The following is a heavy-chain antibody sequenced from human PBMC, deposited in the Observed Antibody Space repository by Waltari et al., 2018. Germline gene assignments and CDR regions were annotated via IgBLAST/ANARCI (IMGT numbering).Heavy chain of an antibody. J-gene: IGHJ4*02. CDR2: INQDGRDK. Sequence: EVHLVQSGGGLIQPGGSLRLYCGVSGFTFTHYWMTWVRQAPGKGLEWVANINQDGRDKNYVDSVEGRFTISRDNAQNSVYLQMNSLRAEDTAVYYCARDVPNGYFDYWGSGTLVTVSS. CDR1: GFTFTHYW. D-gene: IGHD1-1*01. V-gene: IGHV3-7*01. CDR3: ARDVPNGYFDY.